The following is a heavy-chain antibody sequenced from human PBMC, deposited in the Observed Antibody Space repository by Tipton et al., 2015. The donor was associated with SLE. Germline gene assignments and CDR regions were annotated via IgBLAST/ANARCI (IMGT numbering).Heavy chain of an antibody. J-gene: IGHJ1*01. D-gene: IGHD3-9*01. CDR3: ARAGNYDILSGYYHAEFFQH. Sequence: QSGPEVKKPGSSVKVSCKASGGTFSSYVISWVRQAPGQGLEWMGRIIPIFGTANYAQKFQGRVTIIADESTSTAYMELSSLRSEDTAVYYCARAGNYDILSGYYHAEFFQHWGQGTLVTVSS. CDR2: IIPIFGTA. CDR1: GGTFSSYV. V-gene: IGHV1-69*13.